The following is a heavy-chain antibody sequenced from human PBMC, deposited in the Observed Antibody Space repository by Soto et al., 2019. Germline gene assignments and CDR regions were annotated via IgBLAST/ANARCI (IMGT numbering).Heavy chain of an antibody. J-gene: IGHJ5*02. CDR1: GFSLRTSGMR. CDR3: ARDCSSTSCNSGFDT. Sequence: GPTLVNPTQTLTLTCTFSGFSLRTSGMRVNWIRQPPGKALEWLARVDWGDDKFYSTSLKTRLSISKDTSKNEVVLTMTNMDPVDTATYFCARDCSSTSCNSGFDTWGQGTRVTVSS. D-gene: IGHD2-2*02. CDR2: VDWGDDK. V-gene: IGHV2-70*04.